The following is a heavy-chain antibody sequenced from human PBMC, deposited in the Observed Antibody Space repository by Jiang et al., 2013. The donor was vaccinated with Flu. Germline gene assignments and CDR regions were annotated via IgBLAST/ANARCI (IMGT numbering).Heavy chain of an antibody. CDR1: GFTFSSYA. Sequence: QLLESGGGVVQPGRSLRLSCAASGFTFSSYAMHWVRQAPGKGLEWVAVISYDGSNKYYADSVKGRFTISRDNSKNTLYLQMNSLRAEDTAVYYCARDMYDSSGSGGYWGQGTLVTVSS. D-gene: IGHD3-22*01. CDR2: ISYDGSNK. V-gene: IGHV3-30*04. J-gene: IGHJ4*02. CDR3: ARDMYDSSGSGGY.